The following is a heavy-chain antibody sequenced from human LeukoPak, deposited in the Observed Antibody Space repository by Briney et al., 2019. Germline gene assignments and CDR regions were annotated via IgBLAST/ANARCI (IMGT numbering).Heavy chain of an antibody. V-gene: IGHV3-23*01. J-gene: IGHJ6*02. CDR2: ISGSGGST. CDR1: GFTFSSYA. D-gene: IGHD2-15*01. Sequence: QSGGSLRLSCAASGFTFSSYAMSWVRQALGKGLEWVSAISGSGGSTYYADSVKGRFTISRDNSKNTLYLQMNSLRAEDTAVYYCAKGSGPLPRYGMDVWGQGTTVTVSS. CDR3: AKGSGPLPRYGMDV.